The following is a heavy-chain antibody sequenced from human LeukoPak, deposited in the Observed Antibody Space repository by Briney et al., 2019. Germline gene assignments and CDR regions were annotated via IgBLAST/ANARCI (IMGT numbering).Heavy chain of an antibody. D-gene: IGHD3-22*01. J-gene: IGHJ4*02. V-gene: IGHV3-23*01. CDR1: GFTVSSNY. CDR2: ISGSGGST. Sequence: GGSLRLSCAASGFTVSSNYMSWVRQAPGKGLEWVSAISGSGGSTYYADSVKGRFTISRDNSKNTLYLQMNSLRAEDTAIYYCAKASAMIVVVSKHFDYWGQGALVTVSS. CDR3: AKASAMIVVVSKHFDY.